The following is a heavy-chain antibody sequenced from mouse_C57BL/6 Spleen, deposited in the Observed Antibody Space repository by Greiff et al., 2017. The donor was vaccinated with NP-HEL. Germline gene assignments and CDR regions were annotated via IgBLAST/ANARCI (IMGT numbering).Heavy chain of an antibody. CDR2: IDPYDSYT. V-gene: IGHV1-69*01. D-gene: IGHD1-1*01. Sequence: QVQLKQPGAELVMPGASVKLSCKASGYTFTSYWMHWVKQRPGQGLEWIGEIDPYDSYTNYNQKFKGKSTLTVDKSSSTAYMQLSSLTSEDSAVYYCARSGYYYGSSTFTIEYWGQGTSVTVSS. CDR3: ARSGYYYGSSTFTIEY. J-gene: IGHJ4*01. CDR1: GYTFTSYW.